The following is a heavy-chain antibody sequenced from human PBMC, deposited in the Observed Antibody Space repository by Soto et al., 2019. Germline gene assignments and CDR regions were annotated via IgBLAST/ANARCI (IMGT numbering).Heavy chain of an antibody. CDR3: ARGKTRYYGSGSYYFDY. CDR1: GGSFSGYY. D-gene: IGHD3-10*01. CDR2: INHSGST. J-gene: IGHJ4*02. V-gene: IGHV4-34*01. Sequence: SETLSLTCAVYGGSFSGYYWSWIRQPPGKGLEWIGEINHSGSTNYNPSLKSRVTISVDTSKNQFSLKLSSVTAADTAVYYCARGKTRYYGSGSYYFDYWGQGTLVTVSS.